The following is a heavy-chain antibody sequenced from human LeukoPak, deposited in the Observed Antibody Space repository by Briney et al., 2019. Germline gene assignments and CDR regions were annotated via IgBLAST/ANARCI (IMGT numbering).Heavy chain of an antibody. CDR3: ARTRYSGSYPTFDY. Sequence: GGSLRLSCAASGFTFSSFGMTWVRQAPGKGLEWVSTITGSGGITYYADSVEGRFTISRDNSKNTLYLQVNSLRAEDTAVYYCARTRYSGSYPTFDYWGQGTLVTVSS. CDR2: ITGSGGIT. D-gene: IGHD1-26*01. V-gene: IGHV3-23*01. J-gene: IGHJ4*02. CDR1: GFTFSSFG.